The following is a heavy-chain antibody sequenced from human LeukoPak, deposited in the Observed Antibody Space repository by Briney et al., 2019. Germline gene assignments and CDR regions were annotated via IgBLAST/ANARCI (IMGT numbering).Heavy chain of an antibody. Sequence: ASVRVSCKASGYTFTRYGMTWVRQAPGQGLEWMGWVSGYNGNTNYAQKFQGRVTMTKDTSTSRVYMELRSLRPDDTAVYYCARDFEAVADEEGYDAFDIWGQGTMVTVSS. V-gene: IGHV1-18*01. D-gene: IGHD6-19*01. J-gene: IGHJ3*02. CDR3: ARDFEAVADEEGYDAFDI. CDR2: VSGYNGNT. CDR1: GYTFTRYG.